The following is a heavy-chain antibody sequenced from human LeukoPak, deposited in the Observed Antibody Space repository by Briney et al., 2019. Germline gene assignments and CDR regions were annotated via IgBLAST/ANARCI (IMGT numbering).Heavy chain of an antibody. J-gene: IGHJ4*02. CDR3: ARVLSGDDYLDY. Sequence: GGPLRLSCAASGFTFSNYWMSWVRQAPGKGLEWVANIKQNGREKYYVDSVKGRFSISRDNAKNSLYVQMNSLRAEDTAVYYCARVLSGDDYLDYWGQGTLVTVSS. V-gene: IGHV3-7*01. D-gene: IGHD5-12*01. CDR2: IKQNGREK. CDR1: GFTFSNYW.